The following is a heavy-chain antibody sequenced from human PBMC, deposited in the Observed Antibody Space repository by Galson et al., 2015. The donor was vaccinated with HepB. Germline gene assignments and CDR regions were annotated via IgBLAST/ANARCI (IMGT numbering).Heavy chain of an antibody. D-gene: IGHD6-13*01. J-gene: IGHJ5*02. V-gene: IGHV4-59*12. CDR2: IYYSGST. Sequence: LSLTCTVSGGSISSYYWSWIRQPPGKGLEWIGYIYYSGSTNYNPSLKSRVTISVDTSKNQFSLKLSSVTAADTAVYYCARDSSKIAAAGRDANWFDPWGQGTLVTVSS. CDR3: ARDSSKIAAAGRDANWFDP. CDR1: GGSISSYY.